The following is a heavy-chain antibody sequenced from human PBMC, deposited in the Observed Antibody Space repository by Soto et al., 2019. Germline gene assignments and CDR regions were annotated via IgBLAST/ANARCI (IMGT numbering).Heavy chain of an antibody. J-gene: IGHJ4*02. Sequence: SVKVSCKASGGTFSSYAISWVRQAPGQGLEWMGGIIPIFGTANYAQKFQGRVTITADESTSTAYMELSSLRSEDTAVYYCAVAARLVTYFDYWGQGTLVTVSS. CDR1: GGTFSSYA. CDR2: IIPIFGTA. CDR3: AVAARLVTYFDY. D-gene: IGHD6-6*01. V-gene: IGHV1-69*13.